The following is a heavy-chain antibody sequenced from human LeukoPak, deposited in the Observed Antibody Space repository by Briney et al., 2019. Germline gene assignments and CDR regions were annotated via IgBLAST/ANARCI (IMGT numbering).Heavy chain of an antibody. D-gene: IGHD6-6*01. CDR1: GGSISSGNYY. Sequence: SQTLSLTCTVSGGSISSGNYYWSWIRQPAGKGLEWIGRIYTSGSTNYNPSLKSRVTISVDTSKNQFSLKLSSVTAADPAVYYCARNIPARPQDYWGQGTLVNVYS. CDR2: IYTSGST. J-gene: IGHJ4*02. V-gene: IGHV4-61*02. CDR3: ARNIPARPQDY.